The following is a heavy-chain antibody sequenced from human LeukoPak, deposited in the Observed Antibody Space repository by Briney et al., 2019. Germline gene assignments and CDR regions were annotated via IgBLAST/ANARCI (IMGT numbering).Heavy chain of an antibody. J-gene: IGHJ4*02. CDR1: GFTFSSYG. CDR3: ANPYCSSTSCYKGY. Sequence: GGSLRLSCAASGFTFSSYGMHWVRQALGKGLEWVAFIRYDGSNKYYADSVKGRFTISRDNSKNTLYLQMNSLRAEDTAVYYCANPYCSSTSCYKGYWGQGTLVTVSS. CDR2: IRYDGSNK. D-gene: IGHD2-2*02. V-gene: IGHV3-30*02.